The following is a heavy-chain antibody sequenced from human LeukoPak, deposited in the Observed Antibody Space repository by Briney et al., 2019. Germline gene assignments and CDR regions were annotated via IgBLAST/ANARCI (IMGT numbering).Heavy chain of an antibody. CDR3: AKEVFGTSSEGRGYFDY. V-gene: IGHV3-23*01. Sequence: GGSLRLSCAASGFTFSNCAMSWVRQAPGKGLEWVSTVSDSGTSTYYADYVKGRLTISRDNSKNTLYLQMNSLRADDTAVYYCAKEVFGTSSEGRGYFDYWGQGTVVTVSP. J-gene: IGHJ4*02. CDR1: GFTFSNCA. CDR2: VSDSGTST. D-gene: IGHD6-6*01.